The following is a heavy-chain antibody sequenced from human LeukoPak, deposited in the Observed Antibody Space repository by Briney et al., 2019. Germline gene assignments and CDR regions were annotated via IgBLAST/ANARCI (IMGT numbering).Heavy chain of an antibody. J-gene: IGHJ5*02. V-gene: IGHV4-31*03. CDR1: GGSISSGTYY. CDR3: ARDWGGAAAGGYNQFDP. CDR2: IYYSGRT. Sequence: SETLSLTCTVSGGSISSGTYYWTWVRQHPGKGLEWIGYIYYSGRTYYNPSLKSRVTISVDTSKNRFSLKLDSVTAADTAMYYCARDWGGAAAGGYNQFDPWGQGLLVTVS. D-gene: IGHD6-13*01.